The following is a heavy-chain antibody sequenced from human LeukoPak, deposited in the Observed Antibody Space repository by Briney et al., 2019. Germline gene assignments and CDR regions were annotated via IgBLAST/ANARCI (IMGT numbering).Heavy chain of an antibody. CDR2: ISGSGGST. CDR1: GFTFSSYA. J-gene: IGHJ3*02. D-gene: IGHD4-17*01. Sequence: GGSLRLSCAASGFTFSSYAMSWVRQAPGKGLEWVSAISGSGGSTYYADSVKGRFTISRDNSKNTLYLQMNSPRAEDTAVYYCANDYGDYVVGFDIWGQGTMVTVSS. CDR3: ANDYGDYVVGFDI. V-gene: IGHV3-23*01.